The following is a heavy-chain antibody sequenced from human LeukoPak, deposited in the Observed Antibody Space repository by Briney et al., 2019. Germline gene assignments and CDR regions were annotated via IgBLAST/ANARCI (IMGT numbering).Heavy chain of an antibody. CDR3: ARIGTDFWSGSFDY. V-gene: IGHV4-38-2*01. CDR1: GYSITIGYY. CDR2: IHHSGNT. D-gene: IGHD3-3*01. J-gene: IGHJ4*02. Sequence: PSETLSLTCAVSGYSITIGYYWGWFRPPPGKGLEWIGSIHHSGNTYYNPSLKSRVTISVATSKNQFSLNLSSVTAADTAVYYCARIGTDFWSGSFDYWGQGSLVTVSS.